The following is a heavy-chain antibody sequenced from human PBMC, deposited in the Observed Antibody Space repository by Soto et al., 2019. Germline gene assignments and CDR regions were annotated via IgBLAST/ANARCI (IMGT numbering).Heavy chain of an antibody. CDR2: INHSGST. D-gene: IGHD6-6*01. Sequence: SETLSLTCAVYGGSFSGYYWSWIRQPPGKGLEWIGEINHSGSTNYNPSLKSRVTISVDTSKNQFSLKLSSVTAADTAVYYCARGIAARPASNYYMDVWGKGTTVTVSS. CDR3: ARGIAARPASNYYMDV. J-gene: IGHJ6*03. CDR1: GGSFSGYY. V-gene: IGHV4-34*01.